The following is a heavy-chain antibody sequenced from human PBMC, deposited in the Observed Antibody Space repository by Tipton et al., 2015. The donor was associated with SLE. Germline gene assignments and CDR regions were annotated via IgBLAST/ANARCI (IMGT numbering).Heavy chain of an antibody. V-gene: IGHV3-23*01. Sequence: GSLRLSCAASGFGFSSYGMNWVRQAPGKGVEWVSGISGSGSSTDYAKSVKGRFTISRDNSKNTLDLQVNSLRAEDAAVYYCAKSKWDDYRGTLDYWGQGTLVTISS. CDR3: AKSKWDDYRGTLDY. CDR1: GFGFSSYG. CDR2: ISGSGSST. D-gene: IGHD4-11*01. J-gene: IGHJ4*02.